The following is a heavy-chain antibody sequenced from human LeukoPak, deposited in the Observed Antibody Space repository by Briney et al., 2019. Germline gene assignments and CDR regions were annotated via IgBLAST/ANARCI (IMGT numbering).Heavy chain of an antibody. CDR1: GGSISTAHW. V-gene: IGHV4-4*02. CDR2: IYHRGNS. J-gene: IGHJ4*01. Sequence: SETLSLTCAVSGGSISTAHWWNWVRHSPGKGLEWIGEIYHRGNSNYNPSLKSRVSISVDTSKNQFSLKVTSLTAADTAVYYCARAFHPPDFAFGRAPYYFDLWGQGPLVTVSS. CDR3: ARAFHPPDFAFGRAPYYFDL. D-gene: IGHD3-16*01.